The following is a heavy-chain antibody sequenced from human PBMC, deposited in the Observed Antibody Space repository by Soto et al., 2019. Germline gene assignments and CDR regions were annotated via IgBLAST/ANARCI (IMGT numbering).Heavy chain of an antibody. J-gene: IGHJ5*02. V-gene: IGHV3-21*01. CDR2: ISSSSSYV. Sequence: LRLSCAASGFTFSSYSMNWVRQAPGKGLEWVSSISSSSSYVYYADSVKGRFTISRDNAKNSLYLQMNSLRAEDTAVYYCARGIPIDIVVVPAAIPLFDPWGQGTLVTVSS. CDR3: ARGIPIDIVVVPAAIPLFDP. D-gene: IGHD2-2*01. CDR1: GFTFSSYS.